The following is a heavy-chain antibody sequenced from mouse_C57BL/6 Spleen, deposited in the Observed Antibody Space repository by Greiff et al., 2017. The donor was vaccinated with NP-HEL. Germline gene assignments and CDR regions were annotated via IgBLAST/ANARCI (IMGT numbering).Heavy chain of an antibody. CDR3: ARTPYSNYPAWFAY. CDR1: GYTFTSYW. V-gene: IGHV1-69*01. Sequence: QVQLQQPGAELVMPGASVKLSCKASGYTFTSYWMHWVKQRPGQGLEWIGEIDPSDSYTNYNQKFKGKSTLTVDKSSSTAYMQLSSLTSEDSAVYYCARTPYSNYPAWFAYWGQGTLVTVSA. J-gene: IGHJ3*01. D-gene: IGHD2-5*01. CDR2: IDPSDSYT.